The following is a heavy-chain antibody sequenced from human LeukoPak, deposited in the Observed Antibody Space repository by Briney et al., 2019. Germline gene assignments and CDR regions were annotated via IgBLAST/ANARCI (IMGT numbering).Heavy chain of an antibody. CDR3: ARGSGLVVRGDAMDV. D-gene: IGHD2-2*01. J-gene: IGHJ6*02. V-gene: IGHV3-33*08. CDR2: IWYDATNN. Sequence: RGSLRLSCAASRFTFSSHSMNWVRQAPGKGLEWVAVIWYDATNNYYADSVKGRFTVSRDNSKNTMFLQMNSLRAEDTAVYYCARGSGLVVRGDAMDVWGQGTTVTV. CDR1: RFTFSSHS.